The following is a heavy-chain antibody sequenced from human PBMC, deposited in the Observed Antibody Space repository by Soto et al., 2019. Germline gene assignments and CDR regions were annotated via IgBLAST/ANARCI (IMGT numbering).Heavy chain of an antibody. CDR1: GYSFTSYW. Sequence: GESLKISCKGSGYSFTSYWIGWVRQMPGKGLEWMGIIYPGDSDTRYSPSFQGQVTISADKSISTAYLQWSSLKASDTAMYYCAREGYSSSWYVRPYYYYGTDVWGQGTTVTVSS. CDR2: IYPGDSDT. V-gene: IGHV5-51*01. D-gene: IGHD6-13*01. CDR3: AREGYSSSWYVRPYYYYGTDV. J-gene: IGHJ6*02.